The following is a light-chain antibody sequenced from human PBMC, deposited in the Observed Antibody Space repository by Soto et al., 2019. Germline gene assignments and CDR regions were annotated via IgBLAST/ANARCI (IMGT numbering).Light chain of an antibody. CDR3: CSYVGDPYV. CDR1: SSDVGSYNS. Sequence: QCVLTQPASVSGSPGQSIAISCTGTSSDVGSYNSVSWYQQHPGKAPKLIIYEGYKRPSGVSDRFSGSKSGNTASLTISGLQAEDEADYYCCSYVGDPYVFGTGTKVTVL. V-gene: IGLV2-23*01. J-gene: IGLJ1*01. CDR2: EGY.